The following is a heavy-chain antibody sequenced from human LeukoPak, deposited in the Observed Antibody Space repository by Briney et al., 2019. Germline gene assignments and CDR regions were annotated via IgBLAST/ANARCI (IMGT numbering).Heavy chain of an antibody. CDR1: GFTFSSYG. CDR3: ARVIFSSVGYYYYGMDV. CDR2: IWYDGSNK. Sequence: GGSLRLSCAASGFTFSSYGMHWVRQAPGKGLEWVAVIWYDGSNKYYADSVKGRFTISRDNSKNTLYLQMNSLRAEDTAVYYCARVIFSSVGYYYYGMDVWGQGITVTVSS. V-gene: IGHV3-33*01. D-gene: IGHD2-15*01. J-gene: IGHJ6*02.